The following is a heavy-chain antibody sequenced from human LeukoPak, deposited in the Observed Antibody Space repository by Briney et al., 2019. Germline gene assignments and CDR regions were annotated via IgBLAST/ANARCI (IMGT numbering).Heavy chain of an antibody. CDR3: ATTKSGYWYFDY. D-gene: IGHD5-12*01. J-gene: IGHJ4*02. Sequence: GRSLRLSCAASGFTFDDYGMSWVRQLPGKGLEWVSNINWNGGSTGYADSVKGRFTISRDNAKKSLYLQMNNLRAEDTALYYCATTKSGYWYFDYWGQGTLVTVSS. CDR2: INWNGGST. V-gene: IGHV3-20*04. CDR1: GFTFDDYG.